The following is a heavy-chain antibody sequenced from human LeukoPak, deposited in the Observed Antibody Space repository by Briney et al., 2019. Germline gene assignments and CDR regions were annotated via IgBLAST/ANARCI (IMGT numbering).Heavy chain of an antibody. Sequence: VGSLRLSCAASGFTFSAYEMDWVRQAPGKGLEWISYISSSGSTIYHADSVKGRFTISRDNAKNSLYLQMNSLRAEDTAVYYCAKEVTPNYSGFDAFDTWGQGTMVTVSS. D-gene: IGHD2-15*01. J-gene: IGHJ3*02. V-gene: IGHV3-48*03. CDR1: GFTFSAYE. CDR3: AKEVTPNYSGFDAFDT. CDR2: ISSSGSTI.